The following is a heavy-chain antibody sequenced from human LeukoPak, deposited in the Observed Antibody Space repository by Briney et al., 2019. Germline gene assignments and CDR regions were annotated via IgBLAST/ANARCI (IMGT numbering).Heavy chain of an antibody. D-gene: IGHD3-22*01. V-gene: IGHV1-18*01. CDR3: ARDFGYDSSVVWFDP. Sequence: GASVKVSCKASGYTFTSYGISWVRQAPGQGLEWMGWISAYNGNTNYAQKLQGRVTMTTDTSTSTAYMELRSLRSDDTAVYYCARDFGYDSSVVWFDPWGQGTLVTVSS. CDR2: ISAYNGNT. CDR1: GYTFTSYG. J-gene: IGHJ5*02.